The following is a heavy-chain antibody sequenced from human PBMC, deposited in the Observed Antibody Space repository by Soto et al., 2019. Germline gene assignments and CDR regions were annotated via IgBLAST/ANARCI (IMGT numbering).Heavy chain of an antibody. J-gene: IGHJ4*02. Sequence: GGSLRLSCAASGSTFSSYLMHWVRQAPGKGLVWVSRINSDGSSTSYAGSVKGRFTISRDNAKNTLYLQMNSLRAEDTAVYYCVRTSLVVAAATREDYWGQGTLVTVSS. CDR1: GSTFSSYL. CDR3: VRTSLVVAAATREDY. D-gene: IGHD2-15*01. V-gene: IGHV3-74*01. CDR2: INSDGSST.